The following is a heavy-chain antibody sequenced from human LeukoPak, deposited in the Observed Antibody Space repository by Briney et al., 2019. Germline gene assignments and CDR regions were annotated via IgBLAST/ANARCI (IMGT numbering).Heavy chain of an antibody. Sequence: GGSLRLSCAASGFTFSSYGMHWVRQAPGKGLEWVAFIRYDGSNKYYADSVKGRFTISRDNSKNTLYLQMGSLRAEDMAVYYCAREGCSSTSCYTGHFDYWGQGTLVTVSS. CDR2: IRYDGSNK. V-gene: IGHV3-30*02. J-gene: IGHJ4*02. D-gene: IGHD2-2*02. CDR1: GFTFSSYG. CDR3: AREGCSSTSCYTGHFDY.